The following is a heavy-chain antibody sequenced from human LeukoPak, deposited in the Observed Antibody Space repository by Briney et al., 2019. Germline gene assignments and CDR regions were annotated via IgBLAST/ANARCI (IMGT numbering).Heavy chain of an antibody. V-gene: IGHV4-4*07. CDR3: AREPVTTHYFQH. D-gene: IGHD4-17*01. CDR2: IYTSGST. Sequence: SETLSLTCTVSGGSISSCDWSWIRQPAGKGQEWIGRIYTSGSTNYNPSLKSRVTMSVDTSKNQFSLKLSSVTAADTAVYYCAREPVTTHYFQHWGQGTLVTVSS. CDR1: GGSISSCD. J-gene: IGHJ1*01.